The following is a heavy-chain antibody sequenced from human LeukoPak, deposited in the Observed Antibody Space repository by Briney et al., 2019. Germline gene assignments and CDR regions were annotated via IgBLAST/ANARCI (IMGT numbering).Heavy chain of an antibody. D-gene: IGHD3-22*01. J-gene: IGHJ4*02. CDR1: GGSISSYY. V-gene: IGHV4-59*01. Sequence: SETLSLTCTVSGGSISSYYWSWIRQPPGKGLEWIWYIYYSGSTNYNPSLKSRVTISVDTSKNQFSLKLSSVTAADTAVYYCARDFAASSGYPTYFASWGQGTLVTVSS. CDR2: IYYSGST. CDR3: ARDFAASSGYPTYFAS.